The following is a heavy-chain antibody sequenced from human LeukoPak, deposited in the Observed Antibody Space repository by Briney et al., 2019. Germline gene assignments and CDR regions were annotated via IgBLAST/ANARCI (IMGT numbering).Heavy chain of an antibody. D-gene: IGHD6-19*01. CDR2: IYHSGST. V-gene: IGHV4-38-2*01. CDR1: GYSISSGYY. Sequence: SETLSLTCAVSGYSISSGYYWGWIRQPPGKGLEWIGSIYHSGSTYYNPSLKSRVTISVDTSKNQFSLKLSSVTAADTAVYYCARHGVQGIAVAGVHWFDPWGQGTPVTVSS. CDR3: ARHGVQGIAVAGVHWFDP. J-gene: IGHJ5*02.